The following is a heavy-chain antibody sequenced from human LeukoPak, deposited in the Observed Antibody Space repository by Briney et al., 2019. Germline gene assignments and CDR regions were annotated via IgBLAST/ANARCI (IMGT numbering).Heavy chain of an antibody. J-gene: IGHJ3*02. D-gene: IGHD1-1*01. CDR1: GFTFSGYS. CDR2: ISSSSSYI. V-gene: IGHV3-21*01. CDR3: ARDGTVDAFDI. Sequence: GGSLRLSCAASGFTFSGYSMNWVRQAPGKGLEWVSSISSSSSYIYYADSVKGRFTISRDNAKNSLYLQMNSLRAEDTAVYYCARDGTVDAFDIWGQGTMATVSS.